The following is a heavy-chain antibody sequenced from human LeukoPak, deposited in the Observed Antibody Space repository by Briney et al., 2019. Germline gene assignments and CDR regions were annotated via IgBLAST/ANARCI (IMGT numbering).Heavy chain of an antibody. J-gene: IGHJ6*02. CDR3: AREKVVIAATHYYGMDV. V-gene: IGHV6-1*01. CDR2: TYYRSKWYN. CDR1: GDRVSTNTAA. Sequence: SQTLSLTYAISGDRVSTNTAAWSWIRQSPSRGLEWLGRTYYRSKWYNYYAGSVKSRIIFNPDTSKNQFSLQLNSVTPEDTAVYYCAREKVVIAATHYYGMDVWGQGTTVTVSS. D-gene: IGHD2-15*01.